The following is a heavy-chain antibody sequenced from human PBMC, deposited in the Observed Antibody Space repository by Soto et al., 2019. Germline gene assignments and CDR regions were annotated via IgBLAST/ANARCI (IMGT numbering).Heavy chain of an antibody. V-gene: IGHV4-30-4*01. CDR3: ARIGDYVAFDY. CDR2: TYYSGYT. CDR1: GDSFSSGDYK. D-gene: IGHD4-17*01. Sequence: QVQLQESGPGLVKPSQTLSLTCTVSGDSFSSGDYKWSWIRQPPGKGLEWIGYTYYSGYTYNNPSLNSRLTVSVDTSKNQFSLKLRSVTAADTAVYYCARIGDYVAFDYWGQGTLVPVSS. J-gene: IGHJ4*02.